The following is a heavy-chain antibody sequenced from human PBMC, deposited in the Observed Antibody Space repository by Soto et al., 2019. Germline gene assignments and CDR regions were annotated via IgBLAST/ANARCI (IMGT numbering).Heavy chain of an antibody. Sequence: ASVKVSCKASGYTFTSYAMHWVRQAPGQRLEWMGWINAGNGNTKYSQKFQGRVTITRDTSASTAYMELSSLRSEDTAVYYCARAVAGIYCFDYWGQGTLVTVSS. V-gene: IGHV1-3*01. CDR1: GYTFTSYA. CDR3: ARAVAGIYCFDY. J-gene: IGHJ4*02. CDR2: INAGNGNT. D-gene: IGHD6-19*01.